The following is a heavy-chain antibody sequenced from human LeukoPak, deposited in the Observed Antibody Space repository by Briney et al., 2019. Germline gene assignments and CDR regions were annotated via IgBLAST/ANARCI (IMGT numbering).Heavy chain of an antibody. CDR3: ARDRQRIVATISGY. CDR1: GFTFSSYA. V-gene: IGHV3-23*01. J-gene: IGHJ4*02. CDR2: ISGSGGST. D-gene: IGHD5-12*01. Sequence: GGSLRLSCAASGFTFSSYAMSWVRQAPGKGLEWVSAISGSGGSTYYADSVKGRFTISRDNSKNTLYLQMNSLRAEDTAVYYCARDRQRIVATISGYWGQGTLVTVSS.